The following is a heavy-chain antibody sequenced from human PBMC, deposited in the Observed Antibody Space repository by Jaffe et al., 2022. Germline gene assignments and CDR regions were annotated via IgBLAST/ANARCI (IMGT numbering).Heavy chain of an antibody. J-gene: IGHJ6*03. V-gene: IGHV1-8*01. Sequence: QVQLVQSGAEVKKPGASVKVSCKASGYTFTSYDINWVRQATGQGLEWMGWMNPNSGNTGYAQKFQGRVTMTRNTSISTAYMELSSLRSEDTAVYYCARVLALGARFLEWLPDGSYYYYYYMDVWGKGTTVTVSS. CDR2: MNPNSGNT. CDR3: ARVLALGARFLEWLPDGSYYYYYYMDV. CDR1: GYTFTSYD. D-gene: IGHD3-3*01.